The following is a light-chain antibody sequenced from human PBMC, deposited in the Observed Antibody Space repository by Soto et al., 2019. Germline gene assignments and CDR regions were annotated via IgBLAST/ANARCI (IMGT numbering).Light chain of an antibody. CDR3: QQGYSFPVT. CDR1: QDIGDW. CDR2: AAS. J-gene: IGKJ4*01. Sequence: IHMTESPSSGSASVIDIFSIAFRGSQDIGDWLAWYQQKPGKAPKLLVYAASSLQSGVPSRFSGSGSGTDFTLTISSLQPEDFATYYCQQGYSFPVTFGGGTKVDI. V-gene: IGKV1-12*01.